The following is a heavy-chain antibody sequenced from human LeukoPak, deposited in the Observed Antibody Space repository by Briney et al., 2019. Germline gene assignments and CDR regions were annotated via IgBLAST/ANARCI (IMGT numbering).Heavy chain of an antibody. CDR3: ARGHDGVVGWVAP. CDR2: ISYSGSA. J-gene: IGHJ5*02. CDR1: GGSISNYC. Sequence: PSETLSLTRTVSGGSISNYCWIWIRQPPGKGLEWIGHISYSGSANYNPSLKSRVTMSVDTSKNQFSLKVTSVTAADTAVYYCARGHDGVVGWVAPWGRGTLVTVSS. D-gene: IGHD2-15*01. V-gene: IGHV4-59*01.